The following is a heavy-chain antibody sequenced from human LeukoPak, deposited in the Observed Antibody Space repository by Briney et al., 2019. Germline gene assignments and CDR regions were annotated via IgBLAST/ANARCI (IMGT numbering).Heavy chain of an antibody. D-gene: IGHD5-18*01. V-gene: IGHV3-30*18. CDR2: ISYDGSNK. CDR1: GFTFSSYG. Sequence: PGGSLRLSCAASGFTFSSYGMHWVRQAPGKGLEWVAVISYDGSNKYYADSVKGRFTISRDNSKNTLYLQMNSLRAEDTAVYYCAKQAMAKNYYYYMDVWGKGTTVTVSS. CDR3: AKQAMAKNYYYYMDV. J-gene: IGHJ6*03.